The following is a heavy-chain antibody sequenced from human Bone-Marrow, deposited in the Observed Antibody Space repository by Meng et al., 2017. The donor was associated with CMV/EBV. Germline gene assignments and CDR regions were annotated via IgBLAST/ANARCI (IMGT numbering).Heavy chain of an antibody. V-gene: IGHV3-9*01. Sequence: SLKISCAASGFTFDDYAMHWVRQAPGKGLEWVSGISWNSGSIGYADSVKGRFTISRDNAKNSLYLQMNSLRAEDTALYYCAKERAEEFDYWGQGTLVTVSS. CDR3: AKERAEEFDY. CDR2: ISWNSGSI. J-gene: IGHJ4*02. CDR1: GFTFDDYA.